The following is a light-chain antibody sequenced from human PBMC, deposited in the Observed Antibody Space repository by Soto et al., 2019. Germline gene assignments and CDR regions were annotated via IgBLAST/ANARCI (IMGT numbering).Light chain of an antibody. V-gene: IGKV3-15*01. CDR1: QSISDT. Sequence: EIVMTPSPATLSVSPVGRATLSCRASQSISDTLAWYQQKPGQAPRLLIYGASTRATGFPARFSGSGSGTDFTLSISSLQPDDFATYYCQQYKSYWTFGQGTKV. CDR3: QQYKSYWT. CDR2: GAS. J-gene: IGKJ1*01.